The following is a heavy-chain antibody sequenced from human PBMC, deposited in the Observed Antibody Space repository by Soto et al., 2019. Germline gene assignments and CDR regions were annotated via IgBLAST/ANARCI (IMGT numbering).Heavy chain of an antibody. CDR1: GGSISSYY. V-gene: IGHV4-59*01. J-gene: IGHJ4*02. Sequence: QVQLQESGPGLVKPSETLSLTCTVSGGSISSYYWSWIRQPPGKGLEWIGYIYYSGSTNYNPSLKSRVSISVDTSKNQFSLKRSSVTAADTAVYYCAGGREEGNVVVTANFDYWGQGTLVTVSS. CDR3: AGGREEGNVVVTANFDY. CDR2: IYYSGST. D-gene: IGHD2-21*02.